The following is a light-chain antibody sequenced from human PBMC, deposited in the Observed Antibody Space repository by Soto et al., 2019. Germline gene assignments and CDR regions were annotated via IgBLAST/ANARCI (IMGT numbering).Light chain of an antibody. V-gene: IGKV1-39*01. CDR2: AAS. Sequence: DIQMTQSPSSLSASVGDRVTITCRASQSISSYLNWYQQKPGKAPKLLIYAASSLQSGVPSRFSGSGSGTDFTLTIRSLQPEEFATYYCQLSYSTPVPLGQGTRLEIK. J-gene: IGKJ5*01. CDR3: QLSYSTPVP. CDR1: QSISSY.